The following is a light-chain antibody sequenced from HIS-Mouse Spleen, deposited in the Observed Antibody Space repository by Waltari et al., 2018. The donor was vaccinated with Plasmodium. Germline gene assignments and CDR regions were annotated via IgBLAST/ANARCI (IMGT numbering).Light chain of an antibody. CDR3: QSADSSGTYWV. Sequence: SFELTQPPSVSVSPGQTARITCSGDALPTQSASWYQQKPGQALVLVIYKDSERPSGIPERFSGSSSGTTVTLTISGVQAEDEADYYCQSADSSGTYWVFGGGTKLTVL. V-gene: IGLV3-25*03. CDR2: KDS. CDR1: ALPTQS. J-gene: IGLJ3*02.